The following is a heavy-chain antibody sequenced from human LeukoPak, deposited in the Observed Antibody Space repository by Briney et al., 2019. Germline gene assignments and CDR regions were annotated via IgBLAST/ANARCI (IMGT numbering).Heavy chain of an antibody. J-gene: IGHJ6*03. CDR3: ASSELTYYYYYFMDV. D-gene: IGHD1-26*01. CDR1: GGSISSYY. V-gene: IGHV4-59*01. CDR2: IYYSGST. Sequence: SETLSLTCTVSGGSISSYYWSWIRQPPGKRLEWIGYIYYSGSTNYNPSLKSRVTISVDTSKNQFSLKLSSVTSADTAVYYCASSELTYYYYYFMDVWGKGTTVTVSS.